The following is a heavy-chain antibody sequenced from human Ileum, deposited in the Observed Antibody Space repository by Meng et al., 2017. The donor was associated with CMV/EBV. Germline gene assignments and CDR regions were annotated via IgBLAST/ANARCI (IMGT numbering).Heavy chain of an antibody. CDR3: ARLNFDNWFDS. J-gene: IGHJ5*01. CDR2: TYYSGAA. CDR1: GDSHRRGGLY. Sequence: SGDSHRRGGLYGSGTRQHPGGGLEWIGYTYYSGAAYYNPPLKSRITMSVDTSKNQFSLRLSSVTAADTAVYYCARLNFDNWFDSWGQGTLVTVSS. V-gene: IGHV4-31*02. D-gene: IGHD1-7*01.